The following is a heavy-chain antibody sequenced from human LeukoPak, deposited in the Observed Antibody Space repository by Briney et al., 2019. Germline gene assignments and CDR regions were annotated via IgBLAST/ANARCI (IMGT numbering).Heavy chain of an antibody. D-gene: IGHD3-22*01. V-gene: IGHV4-39*01. J-gene: IGHJ4*02. CDR2: IYYSGST. CDR1: GGSISSNSYF. CDR3: ARRHYYDSSGYHYYFDY. Sequence: PSETLSPTCTVSGGSISSNSYFWGWIRQPPGKGLEWIGSIYYSGSTYYNPSLKSRVTISVDTSKNQFSLKVSSVTAADTAVYYCARRHYYDSSGYHYYFDYWGQGTLVTVSS.